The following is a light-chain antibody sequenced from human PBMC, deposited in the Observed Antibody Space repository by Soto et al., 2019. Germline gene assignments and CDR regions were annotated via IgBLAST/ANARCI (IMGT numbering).Light chain of an antibody. CDR3: QQYGSSPRT. V-gene: IGKV3-20*01. Sequence: EIVLTQSPGTLSLSPGERATLSCRASQSVSSSFLAWYQQKPGQAPRLLIYGASSRATGIPDRFSGSGSGTDFTLTISRLEPEDFVVYYCQQYGSSPRTFGGGTKVEIK. CDR1: QSVSSSF. CDR2: GAS. J-gene: IGKJ4*01.